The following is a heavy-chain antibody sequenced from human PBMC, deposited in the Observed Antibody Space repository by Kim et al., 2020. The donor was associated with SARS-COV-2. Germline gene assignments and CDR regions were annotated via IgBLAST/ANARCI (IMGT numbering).Heavy chain of an antibody. CDR2: ISSSSSYI. D-gene: IGHD2-15*01. CDR3: ARGPLGYCSGGSCYNGDTYCFDY. V-gene: IGHV3-21*01. J-gene: IGHJ4*02. CDR1: GFTFSSYS. Sequence: GGSLRLSCAASGFTFSSYSMNWVRQAPGKGLEWVSSISSSSSYIYYADSVKGRFTISRDNAKNSLYLQMNSLRAEDTAVYYCARGPLGYCSGGSCYNGDTYCFDYWGQGTLVTVSS.